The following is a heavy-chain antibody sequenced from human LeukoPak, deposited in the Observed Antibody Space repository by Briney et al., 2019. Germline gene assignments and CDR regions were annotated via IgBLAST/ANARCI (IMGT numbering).Heavy chain of an antibody. D-gene: IGHD2-15*01. J-gene: IGHJ4*02. CDR1: GGSISSYY. Sequence: SETLSLTCTVSGGSISSYYWSWIRQPPGKGLEWIGYIYYSGSTNYNPSLKSRVTISVDTSKNQLSLKLISVTAADTAVYYCAREGYCSGGSCPDYWGRGTLVTVSS. V-gene: IGHV4-59*01. CDR3: AREGYCSGGSCPDY. CDR2: IYYSGST.